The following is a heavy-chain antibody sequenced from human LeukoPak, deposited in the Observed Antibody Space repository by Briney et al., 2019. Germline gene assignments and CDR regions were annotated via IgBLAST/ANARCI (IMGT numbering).Heavy chain of an antibody. CDR3: ARGGWDSSGYYIVADY. Sequence: ASVKVSCKASGYTFTGYDINWVRQATGQGLEWMGWMNPNSGNTGYAQKFQGRVTITRNTSISTAYMELSSLRSEDTAVYYCARGGWDSSGYYIVADYWGQGTLVTVSS. CDR2: MNPNSGNT. V-gene: IGHV1-8*03. CDR1: GYTFTGYD. J-gene: IGHJ4*02. D-gene: IGHD3-22*01.